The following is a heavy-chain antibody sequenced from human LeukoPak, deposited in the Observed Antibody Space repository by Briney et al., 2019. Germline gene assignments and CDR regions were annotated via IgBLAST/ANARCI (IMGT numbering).Heavy chain of an antibody. CDR3: AKDSAIFGVVIIPLDY. D-gene: IGHD3-3*01. CDR2: ISGSGGST. V-gene: IGHV3-23*01. Sequence: GGSLRLSCPASGFTFSSYAMSWVRQAPGKGLEWVSAISGSGGSTYYADSVKGRFTISRDNSKNTLYLQMNSLRAEDTAVYYCAKDSAIFGVVIIPLDYWGQGTLVTVSS. J-gene: IGHJ4*02. CDR1: GFTFSSYA.